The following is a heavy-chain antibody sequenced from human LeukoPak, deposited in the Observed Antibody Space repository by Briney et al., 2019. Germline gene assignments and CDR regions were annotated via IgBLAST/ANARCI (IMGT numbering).Heavy chain of an antibody. CDR3: ARVGAYCTSTSCLDY. D-gene: IGHD2-2*01. Sequence: ASVKVSCKASGYTFTSYGISWVRQAPGQGLEWVGWISAYNGNTNYAQKLQGRVAMTTDTSTSTAYMELRSLTSDDTAVYYCARVGAYCTSTSCLDYWGQGTLVTVSS. V-gene: IGHV1-18*01. CDR1: GYTFTSYG. CDR2: ISAYNGNT. J-gene: IGHJ4*02.